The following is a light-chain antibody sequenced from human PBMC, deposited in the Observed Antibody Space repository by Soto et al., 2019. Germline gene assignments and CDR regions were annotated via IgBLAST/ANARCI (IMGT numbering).Light chain of an antibody. V-gene: IGLV1-40*01. CDR2: GNS. CDR1: SSDIGSYND. J-gene: IGLJ1*01. Sequence: QSALTQPPSVYGSRGQSITIHCKETSSDIGSYNDVHWYQQLPGKAPKLLIYGNSNRPSGVPDRFSGSKSGTSASLAITGLQAEDEADYYCQSYDSSLSGYVFGTGTKVTVL. CDR3: QSYDSSLSGYV.